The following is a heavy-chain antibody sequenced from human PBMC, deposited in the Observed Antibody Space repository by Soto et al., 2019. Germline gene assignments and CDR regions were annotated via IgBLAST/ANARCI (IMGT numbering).Heavy chain of an antibody. D-gene: IGHD3-22*01. CDR2: ITSDGGSA. Sequence: EVQLVESGGGSVQPGGSLRLQCAASGFTLSRHWMYWVRQAPGKGLSWVSRITSDGGSARYADSVNGRFTVARDNAKNMLYLEMNGLRVEDSAVYYCAREAKYSSGRGMDLWGQGILVTVSS. V-gene: IGHV3-74*01. CDR1: GFTLSRHW. J-gene: IGHJ5*02. CDR3: AREAKYSSGRGMDL.